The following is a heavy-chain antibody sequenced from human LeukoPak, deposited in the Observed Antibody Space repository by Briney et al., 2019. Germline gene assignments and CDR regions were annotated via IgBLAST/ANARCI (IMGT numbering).Heavy chain of an antibody. D-gene: IGHD1-26*01. J-gene: IGHJ4*02. CDR1: GFSLTHDA. V-gene: IGHV3-30*03. CDR3: AGDRWRGAPDYFDC. Sequence: GGSLRLSCAASGFSLTHDAIHWVRQAPGKGLEWVAVVSKDTVTKFYRDSVKGRFTVSTGSSKNTVYLQMTGLRSEDTAVYYCAGDRWRGAPDYFDCWGQGTLVTVSS. CDR2: VSKDTVTK.